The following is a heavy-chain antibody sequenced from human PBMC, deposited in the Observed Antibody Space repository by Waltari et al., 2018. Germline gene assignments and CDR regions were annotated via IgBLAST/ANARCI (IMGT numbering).Heavy chain of an antibody. J-gene: IGHJ4*02. V-gene: IGHV4-59*01. CDR1: GGSISSYY. CDR2: IYYSGST. D-gene: IGHD6-19*01. Sequence: QVQLQESGPGLVKPSETLSLTCTVSGGSISSYYWSWIRQPPGKGLEWIGYIYYSGSTTYNPSLKSRVTISVDTSKNQFSLKRSSVTAADTAVYYCARGYSSGCIGYWGQGTLVTVSS. CDR3: ARGYSSGCIGY.